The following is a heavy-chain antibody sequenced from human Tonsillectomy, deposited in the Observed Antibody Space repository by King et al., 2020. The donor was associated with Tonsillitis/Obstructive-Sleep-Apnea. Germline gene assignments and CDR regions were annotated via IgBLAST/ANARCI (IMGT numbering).Heavy chain of an antibody. V-gene: IGHV4-34*01. CDR2: ISHRGST. CDR3: ARGSSVGSFDY. CDR1: GGSFSGDY. Sequence: VQLQQWGAVLLKPSETLSLTCAVYGGSFSGDYWSWMRQPPGKGLEWIGEISHRGSTYYNPSLKRRVTISVDTSKNQFSLKLSSVTAADTAVYYCARGSSVGSFDYWGQGTLVTVSS. J-gene: IGHJ4*02.